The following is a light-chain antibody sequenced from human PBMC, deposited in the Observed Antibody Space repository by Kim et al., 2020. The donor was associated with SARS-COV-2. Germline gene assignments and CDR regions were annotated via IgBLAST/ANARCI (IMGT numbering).Light chain of an antibody. Sequence: SEAVGDRVTITCRASQSISSWLAWYQQKPGKAPKVLIYDASSLESGVPSRFSGSGSGTEFTLTISSLQPDDFATYYCQQYNSWLTFGGGTKVDIK. J-gene: IGKJ4*01. CDR3: QQYNSWLT. CDR1: QSISSW. CDR2: DAS. V-gene: IGKV1-5*01.